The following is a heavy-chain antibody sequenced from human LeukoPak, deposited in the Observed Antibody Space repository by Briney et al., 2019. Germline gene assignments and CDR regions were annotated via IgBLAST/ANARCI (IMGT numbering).Heavy chain of an antibody. CDR3: AKDNRFSAEYFQY. D-gene: IGHD1-14*01. V-gene: IGHV3-53*04. Sequence: GGSLRLSCAASGFTVSSNYMSWVRQAPGKGLEWVSVIYSGGSTYYADSVKGRFTISRHNSKNTLYLQMNSLRAEDTAVYYCAKDNRFSAEYFQYWGQGTLVTVSS. J-gene: IGHJ1*01. CDR2: IYSGGST. CDR1: GFTVSSNY.